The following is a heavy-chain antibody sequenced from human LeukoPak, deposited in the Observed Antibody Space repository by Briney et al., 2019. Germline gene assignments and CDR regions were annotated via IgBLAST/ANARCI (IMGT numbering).Heavy chain of an antibody. CDR3: ARSHYSSSYDY. CDR1: GFSISSYY. V-gene: IGHV4-59*08. CDR2: IYYSGST. Sequence: AETLSLTCTASGFSISSYYWSWIRQPPGKGLEWVGYIYYSGSTNYNPSLKSRGTISLETTKNHFSHKLSSVTAADTAVYYCARSHYSSSYDYWGQGTLVTVSS. D-gene: IGHD6-13*01. J-gene: IGHJ4*02.